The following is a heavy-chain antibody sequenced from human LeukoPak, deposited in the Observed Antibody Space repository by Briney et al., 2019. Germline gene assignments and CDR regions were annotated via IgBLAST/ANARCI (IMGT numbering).Heavy chain of an antibody. CDR1: GFTFSSYS. J-gene: IGHJ6*03. V-gene: IGHV3-21*01. CDR2: ISSSSSYI. D-gene: IGHD3-10*01. Sequence: PGGSLRLSCAASGFTFSSYSMNWVRQAPGKGLEWVSSISSSSSYIYYADSVKGRFTISRDNAKNSLYLQMNSLRAEDTAVYYCARFQIGELRFYYYYYMDVWGKGTTVTVSS. CDR3: ARFQIGELRFYYYYYMDV.